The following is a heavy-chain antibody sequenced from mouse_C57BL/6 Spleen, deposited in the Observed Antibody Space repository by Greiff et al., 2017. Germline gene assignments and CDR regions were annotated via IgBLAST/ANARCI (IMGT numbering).Heavy chain of an antibody. D-gene: IGHD1-1*01. Sequence: EVKLVESGPELVKPGASVKISCKASGYSFTGYYMNWVKQSPEKSLEWIGEINPSTGGTNYNQKFKAKATLTVDKSSSTAYMQLKSLTSQDSAVYYCARITTVRETVYFDVWGTGTTVTVSS. V-gene: IGHV1-42*01. CDR3: ARITTVRETVYFDV. J-gene: IGHJ1*03. CDR2: INPSTGGT. CDR1: GYSFTGYY.